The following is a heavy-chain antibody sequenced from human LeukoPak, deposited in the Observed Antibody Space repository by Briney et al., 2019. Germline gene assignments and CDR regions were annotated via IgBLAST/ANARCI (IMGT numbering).Heavy chain of an antibody. D-gene: IGHD6-13*01. Sequence: GGSLRLSCAASGFTFSSYSMNWVRQAPGKGLEWVSSISSSSSYIYYADSVKGRFTISRDNAKNSLYLQMNSLRAEDTAVYYCARDSPIAAAGPYFDYWGQGTLVTVSS. CDR1: GFTFSSYS. CDR2: ISSSSSYI. CDR3: ARDSPIAAAGPYFDY. J-gene: IGHJ4*02. V-gene: IGHV3-21*01.